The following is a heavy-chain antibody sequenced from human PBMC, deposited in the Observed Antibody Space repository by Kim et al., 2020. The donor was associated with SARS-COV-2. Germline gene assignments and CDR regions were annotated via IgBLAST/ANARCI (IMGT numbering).Heavy chain of an antibody. J-gene: IGHJ4*02. CDR3: AKAPFDY. CDR1: GFTFTNYW. V-gene: IGHV3-7*01. CDR2: IKPDGSEK. Sequence: GGSLRLSCAASGFTFTNYWMRWVRQAPGKGLEWVADIKPDGSEKYYVDSVKGRFTISRDNAKNSLYLQMNSLRAEDTAVYYCAKAPFDYWGLGTLVTVSS.